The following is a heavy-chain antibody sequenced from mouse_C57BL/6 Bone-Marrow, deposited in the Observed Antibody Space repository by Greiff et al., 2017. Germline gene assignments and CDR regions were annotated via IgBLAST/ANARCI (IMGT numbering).Heavy chain of an antibody. J-gene: IGHJ3*01. CDR1: GYTFTDYN. Sequence: VQLKESGPELVKPGASVKMSCKASGYTFTDYNMHWVKQSHGKSLEWIGYINPNNGGTSYNQKFKGKATLTVNKSSSTAYMELRSLTSEDAAVYYCARQDYGSNTWFAYWGQGTLVTVSA. CDR2: INPNNGGT. D-gene: IGHD1-1*01. CDR3: ARQDYGSNTWFAY. V-gene: IGHV1-22*01.